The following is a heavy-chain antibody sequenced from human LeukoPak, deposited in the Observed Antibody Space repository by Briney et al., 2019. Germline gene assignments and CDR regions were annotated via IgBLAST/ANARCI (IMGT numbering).Heavy chain of an antibody. CDR2: ISSSSSYI. CDR3: GRVAEAAAFDY. D-gene: IGHD6-13*01. J-gene: IGHJ4*02. CDR1: GFTFNTYT. Sequence: GGSLRLSCTASGFTFNTYTMNWVRQAPGKGLEWVSSISSSSSYIYYSDSVKGRFTISRHNAKNSLYLQMNSLRAEDTAVYYCGRVAEAAAFDYWGQGILVTVSS. V-gene: IGHV3-21*01.